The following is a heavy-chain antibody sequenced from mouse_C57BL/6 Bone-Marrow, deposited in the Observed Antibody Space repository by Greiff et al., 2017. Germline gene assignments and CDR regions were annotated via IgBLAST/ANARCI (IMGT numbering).Heavy chain of an antibody. Sequence: EVQLQESGPGLVKPSQSLSLTCSVTGYSITSGYYWNWIRQFPGNKLEWMGYISYDGSNNYNPSLKNRISITRDTSKNQFFLKLNSVTTEDTATYYCARGGITTRYFDDWGQGTTLTVSS. CDR2: ISYDGSN. J-gene: IGHJ2*01. V-gene: IGHV3-6*01. CDR3: ARGGITTRYFDD. CDR1: GYSITSGYY. D-gene: IGHD1-1*01.